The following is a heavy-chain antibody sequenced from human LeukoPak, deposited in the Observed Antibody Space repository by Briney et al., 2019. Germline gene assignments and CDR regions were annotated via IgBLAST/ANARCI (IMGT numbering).Heavy chain of an antibody. V-gene: IGHV3-30*18. D-gene: IGHD3-9*01. CDR1: KFTFSNYG. J-gene: IGHJ4*02. CDR2: ISSDGSNK. Sequence: GGSLRLSCAASKFTFSNYGMHWVRQAPGKGLEWVAVISSDGSNKYYADSVKGRFTISRDTSKNTLYLQMNSLRAEDTAVYYCAKCPSGVLRYFAPIDYWGQGTLVTVSS. CDR3: AKCPSGVLRYFAPIDY.